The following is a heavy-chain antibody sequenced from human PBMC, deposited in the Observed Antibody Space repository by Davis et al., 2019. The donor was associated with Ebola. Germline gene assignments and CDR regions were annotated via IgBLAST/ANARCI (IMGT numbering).Heavy chain of an antibody. J-gene: IGHJ4*02. V-gene: IGHV1-69*13. D-gene: IGHD3-22*01. CDR1: GGTFSSYS. Sequence: SVKVSCKASGGTFSSYSISWVRQAPGQGLEWMGGILPVFGIPKYAKKFQGRVTITADESTSTAYMELSSLRSEDTAVYYCARDRYSDGSGYFFEQSHWGQGTLVTVSS. CDR2: ILPVFGIP. CDR3: ARDRYSDGSGYFFEQSH.